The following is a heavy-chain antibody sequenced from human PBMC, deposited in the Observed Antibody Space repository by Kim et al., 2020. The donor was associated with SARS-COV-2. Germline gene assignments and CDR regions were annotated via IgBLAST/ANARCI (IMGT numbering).Heavy chain of an antibody. CDR2: ISSSSSYT. J-gene: IGHJ4*02. Sequence: GGSLRLSCAASGFTFSDYYMSWIRQAPGKGLEWVSYISSSSSYTNYADSVKGRFTISRDNAKNSLYLQMNSLRAEDTAVYYCARVYGSGRVYFDYWGQGTLVTVSS. CDR3: ARVYGSGRVYFDY. D-gene: IGHD3-10*01. CDR1: GFTFSDYY. V-gene: IGHV3-11*06.